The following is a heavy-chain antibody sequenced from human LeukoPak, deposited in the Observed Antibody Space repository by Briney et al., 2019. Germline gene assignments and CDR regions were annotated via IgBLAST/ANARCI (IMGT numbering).Heavy chain of an antibody. V-gene: IGHV3-11*01. D-gene: IGHD3-3*01. CDR1: GFTFSDYY. Sequence: GGSLRLSCAASGFTFSDYYMSWIRQAPGKGLEWVSYISSSGSTIYYADSVKGRFTISRDNAKNSMYLQMNRLRAEDTAVYYCASDYDFWSACIGNWFDPWGQGTLVTVSS. CDR3: ASDYDFWSACIGNWFDP. J-gene: IGHJ5*02. CDR2: ISSSGSTI.